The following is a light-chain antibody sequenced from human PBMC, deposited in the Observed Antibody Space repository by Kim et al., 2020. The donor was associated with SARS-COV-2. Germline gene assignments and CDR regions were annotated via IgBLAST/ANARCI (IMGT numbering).Light chain of an antibody. CDR1: QSVSSN. Sequence: SPGASATLSCRASQSVSSNLAWYRQRPGQPPRLLIYGASTRATGIPARFSGSGSGTDFTLTITGLQSEDFAIFYCQQYDNLPRTFGQGTKVDIK. V-gene: IGKV3-15*01. CDR2: GAS. J-gene: IGKJ1*01. CDR3: QQYDNLPRT.